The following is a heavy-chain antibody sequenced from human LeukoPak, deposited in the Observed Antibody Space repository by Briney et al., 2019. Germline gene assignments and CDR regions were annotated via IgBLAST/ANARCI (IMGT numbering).Heavy chain of an antibody. CDR3: ARQYTVTTALGLLRWFDP. D-gene: IGHD4-17*01. J-gene: IGHJ5*02. Sequence: SVKVSCKASGYTFTGYYMHWVRQAPGQGLEWMGGIIPIFGTVNYAQKFQGRVTITADKSTSTAYMELSSLRSEDTAVYYCARQYTVTTALGLLRWFDPWGQGTLVTVSS. V-gene: IGHV1-69*06. CDR1: GYTFTGYY. CDR2: IIPIFGTV.